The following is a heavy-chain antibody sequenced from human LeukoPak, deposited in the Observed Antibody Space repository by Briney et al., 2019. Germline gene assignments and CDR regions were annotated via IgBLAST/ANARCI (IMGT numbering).Heavy chain of an antibody. J-gene: IGHJ6*02. D-gene: IGHD3-10*01. Sequence: PGGSLRLSCEASRFTFSTYGMHWVRHAPGKGLEWVSGISWNSGSIGYADSVKGRFTISRDNAKNSLYLQMNSLRAEDTALYYCAKAQSYYYGSGSYYNDYYYGMDVWGQGTTVTVSS. V-gene: IGHV3-9*01. CDR1: RFTFSTYG. CDR2: ISWNSGSI. CDR3: AKAQSYYYGSGSYYNDYYYGMDV.